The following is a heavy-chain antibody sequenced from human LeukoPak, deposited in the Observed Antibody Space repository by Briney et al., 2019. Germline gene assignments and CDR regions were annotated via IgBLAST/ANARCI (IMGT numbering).Heavy chain of an antibody. CDR1: GFTFSSYA. V-gene: IGHV3-30*14. CDR2: ISYGGSNK. CDR3: ARDVTYYDILTGYYTPYYFDY. D-gene: IGHD3-9*01. Sequence: GRSLRLSCAASGFTFSSYAMHWVRQAPGKGLEWVAVISYGGSNKYYADSVKGRFTISRDNSKNTLYLQMNSLRAEDTAVYYCARDVTYYDILTGYYTPYYFDYWGQGTLVTVSS. J-gene: IGHJ4*02.